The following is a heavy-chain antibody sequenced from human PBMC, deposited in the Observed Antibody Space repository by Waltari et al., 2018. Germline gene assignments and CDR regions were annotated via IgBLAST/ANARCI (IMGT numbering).Heavy chain of an antibody. CDR1: GYTFTSYG. J-gene: IGHJ2*01. V-gene: IGHV1-18*01. CDR3: ARAPPRPHCSGGSCYSDWYFDL. Sequence: QVQLVQSGAEVKKPGASVKVSCKASGYTFTSYGISWVRQAPGQGLEWRGWISAYNGNTNYAQKLQGRVTMTTDIYTSTSYMELRSLRSDDTAVYYCARAPPRPHCSGGSCYSDWYFDLWGRGTLVTVSS. CDR2: ISAYNGNT. D-gene: IGHD2-15*01.